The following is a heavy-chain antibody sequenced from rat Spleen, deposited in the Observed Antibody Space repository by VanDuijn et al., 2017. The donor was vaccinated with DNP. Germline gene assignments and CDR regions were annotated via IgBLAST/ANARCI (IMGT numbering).Heavy chain of an antibody. CDR1: GFTFSHYD. D-gene: IGHD1-2*01. Sequence: EVQLVESGGGLVQPGRSMKLSCAASGFTFSHYDMVWVRQAPKEGLEWVATITYDGVNTYYPDSVRGRFTISRDNGKSTLYLQGDSLRSEDTATYYCAKGDYSSFNWGQGVMVTVSS. CDR3: AKGDYSSFN. CDR2: ITYDGVNT. V-gene: IGHV5-7*01. J-gene: IGHJ2*01.